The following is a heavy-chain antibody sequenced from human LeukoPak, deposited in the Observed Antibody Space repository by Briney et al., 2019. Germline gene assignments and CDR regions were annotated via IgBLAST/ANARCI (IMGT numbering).Heavy chain of an antibody. V-gene: IGHV1-2*07. D-gene: IGHD5-18*01. J-gene: IGHJ4*02. CDR2: INPIRVGT. Sequence: ASVKVCCKASGHTFTGYYMHWGRQSPGHGLEWMGWINPIRVGTISANKLQGRITMTRDTSTSTVYMELSSLRSEDAAVYYCARSHSYGSRSFFDYWGQGTLVTVSS. CDR1: GHTFTGYY. CDR3: ARSHSYGSRSFFDY.